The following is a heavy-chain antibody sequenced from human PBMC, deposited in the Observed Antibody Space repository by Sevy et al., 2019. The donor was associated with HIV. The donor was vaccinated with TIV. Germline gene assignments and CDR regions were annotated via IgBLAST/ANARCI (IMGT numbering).Heavy chain of an antibody. CDR1: GFSVNSNY. D-gene: IGHD5-18*01. V-gene: IGHV3-66*01. CDR3: ARGKSGYGYAFNY. Sequence: GGSLRLSCAASGFSVNSNYMTWVRQAPGKGLEGVSVIYSDETTYHADSVKDRFTISRDNSKNMLYLQMSSLRAEDTAIYYCARGKSGYGYAFNYRGQGTLVTVSS. CDR2: IYSDETT. J-gene: IGHJ4*02.